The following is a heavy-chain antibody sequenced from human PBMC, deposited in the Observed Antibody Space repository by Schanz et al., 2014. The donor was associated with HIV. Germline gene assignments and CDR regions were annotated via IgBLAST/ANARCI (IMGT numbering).Heavy chain of an antibody. CDR2: INPNSGGT. J-gene: IGHJ4*02. Sequence: QVQLVQSGAEVKKPGASVKVSCKASGYTFTGYYMHWVRQAPGQGLEWMGWINPNSGGTNYAQKFQGRVTMTRDTSISTAYMELSRLRSDDTAVYYCARSWSCSGGSCNPFDYWGQGTLVTVSS. D-gene: IGHD2-15*01. CDR3: ARSWSCSGGSCNPFDY. CDR1: GYTFTGYY. V-gene: IGHV1-2*02.